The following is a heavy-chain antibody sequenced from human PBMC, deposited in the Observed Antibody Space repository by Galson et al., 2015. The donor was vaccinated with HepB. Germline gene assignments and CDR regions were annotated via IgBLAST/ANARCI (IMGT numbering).Heavy chain of an antibody. CDR2: IKQDGSEK. CDR1: GFTFSSYW. Sequence: SLRLSCAASGFTFSSYWMSWVRQAPGKGLEWVANIKQDGSEKYYVDSVKGRFTISRDNAKNSLYLQMNSLRAEDTAVYYCARGALRYFDWLSDYWGQGTLVTVSS. J-gene: IGHJ4*02. V-gene: IGHV3-7*01. CDR3: ARGALRYFDWLSDY. D-gene: IGHD3-9*01.